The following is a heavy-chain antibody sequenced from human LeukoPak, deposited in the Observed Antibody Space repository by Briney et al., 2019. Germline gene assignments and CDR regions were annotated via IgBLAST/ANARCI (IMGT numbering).Heavy chain of an antibody. Sequence: GGSLGLSCAASGFTFSSYAMSWVRQAPGKGLEWVSAISGSGGGTYYADSVKGRFTISRDNSKNTLYLQMNSLRAEDTAVYYCAIQGKYYYDSSGYYFDYWGQGTLVTVSS. CDR3: AIQGKYYYDSSGYYFDY. CDR2: ISGSGGGT. J-gene: IGHJ4*02. V-gene: IGHV3-23*01. CDR1: GFTFSSYA. D-gene: IGHD3-22*01.